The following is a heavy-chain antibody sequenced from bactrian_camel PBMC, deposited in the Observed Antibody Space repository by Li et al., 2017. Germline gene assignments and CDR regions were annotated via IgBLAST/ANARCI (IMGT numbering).Heavy chain of an antibody. J-gene: IGHJ4*01. CDR2: LASDGSS. V-gene: IGHV3S53*01. CDR1: KYMYDTNC. CDR3: AEGRGRRGEHCYSLNY. D-gene: IGHD3*01. Sequence: HVQLVESGGGSVQAGGSLRLSCIGFKYMYDTNCLTWFRQVPGKQREGVASLASDGSSIYANSLKGRFSISQDNAKNTVYLQMNNLQPEDTAMYYCAEGRGRRGEHCYSLNYWGQGTQVTVS.